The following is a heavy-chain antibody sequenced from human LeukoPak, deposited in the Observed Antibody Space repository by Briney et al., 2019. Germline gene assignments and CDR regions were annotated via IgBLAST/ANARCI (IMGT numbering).Heavy chain of an antibody. V-gene: IGHV5-10-1*01. CDR1: GYRFTSYC. D-gene: IGHD2-15*01. CDR3: ARHACSGGSCYRDF. Sequence: GESLKISCKGSGYRFTSYCVSWWRRVPGKGLEVMVRSDPSDSSTSYSPSFQGRVTMSGDRSLSILYLQSSSLAASDTAIYYCARHACSGGSCYRDFWGQGTLVTVSS. CDR2: SDPSDSST. J-gene: IGHJ4*02.